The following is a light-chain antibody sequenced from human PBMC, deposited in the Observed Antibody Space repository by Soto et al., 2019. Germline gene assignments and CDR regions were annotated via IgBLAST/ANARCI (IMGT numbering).Light chain of an antibody. V-gene: IGKV3-20*01. CDR2: GAS. Sequence: EIVLTQSPGTLSLSPWERATLSCRASQSVSSSYLAWYQQKPDQAPRLLIYGASSRATGIPDRFSGSGSGTDFTLTISRLAPEDFAVYYCQQYGSSPPFTFGQGTRLEIK. J-gene: IGKJ5*01. CDR1: QSVSSSY. CDR3: QQYGSSPPFT.